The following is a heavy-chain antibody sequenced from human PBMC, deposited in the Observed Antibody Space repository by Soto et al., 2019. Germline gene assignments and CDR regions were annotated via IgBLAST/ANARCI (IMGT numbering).Heavy chain of an antibody. CDR2: INAGNGNT. CDR3: ASYDGYKRNNRYYFDY. J-gene: IGHJ4*02. V-gene: IGHV1-3*01. CDR1: GYTFTSYA. D-gene: IGHD3-22*01. Sequence: ASVKVSCKASGYTFTSYAMHCVRQAPGQRLEWMGWINAGNGNTKYSQKFQGRVTITADESTSTAYMELSSLRSEDTAVYYCASYDGYKRNNRYYFDYWGQGTLVTVSS.